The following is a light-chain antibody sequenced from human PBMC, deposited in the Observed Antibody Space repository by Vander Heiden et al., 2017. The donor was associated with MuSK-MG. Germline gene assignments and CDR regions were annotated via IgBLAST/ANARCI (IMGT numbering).Light chain of an antibody. V-gene: IGKV3-15*01. CDR2: GAS. Sequence: EIVMTQSPATLSVSPGERATLSCRASQSVSSNLAWYQQKPGQAPRLLIYGASTRATAIPARFSGSGSGTEFTLTISSLQSEDFAVYYCQQYYNGPPITFGQGTRLEIK. CDR1: QSVSSN. J-gene: IGKJ5*01. CDR3: QQYYNGPPIT.